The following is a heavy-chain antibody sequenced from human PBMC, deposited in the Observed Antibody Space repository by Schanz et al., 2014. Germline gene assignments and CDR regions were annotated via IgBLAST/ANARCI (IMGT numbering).Heavy chain of an antibody. V-gene: IGHV3-15*01. D-gene: IGHD3-22*01. J-gene: IGHJ4*02. CDR3: STDLEYYYDRSGYPSYYFDY. CDR1: GFTFSNAW. CDR2: IKSKDDGGTT. Sequence: EVQLVESGGGLVEPGGSLRLSCAASGFTFSNAWMSWVRQAPGKGLEWVGRIKSKDDGGTTDSAAPVKGRFTISRDDSKNTVYLQMNSLKTEDTAVYYCSTDLEYYYDRSGYPSYYFDYWGQGTLVTVSS.